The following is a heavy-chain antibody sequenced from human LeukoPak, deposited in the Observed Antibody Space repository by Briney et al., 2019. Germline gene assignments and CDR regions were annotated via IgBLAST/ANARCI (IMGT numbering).Heavy chain of an antibody. V-gene: IGHV3-23*01. CDR2: IGYSGIDT. J-gene: IGHJ1*01. CDR3: AKENYGDSTGGRFQH. CDR1: GFTFSSYA. D-gene: IGHD4-17*01. Sequence: AGGSLRLSCAASGFTFSSYAMSWVRQAPGKGLEWVSTIGYSGIDTYYADSVKGRFTISRDNSKNTLYLQMSSLRAEDTAVYYCAKENYGDSTGGRFQHWGQGTLVTVSS.